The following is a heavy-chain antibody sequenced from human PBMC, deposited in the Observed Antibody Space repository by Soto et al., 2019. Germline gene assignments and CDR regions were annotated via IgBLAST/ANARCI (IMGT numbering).Heavy chain of an antibody. CDR2: ISGSGGST. Sequence: LRLSCAASGFTFSSYAMSWVRQAPGKGLEWVSAISGSGGSTYYADSVKGRFTISRDNSKNTLYLQMNSLRAEDTAVYYCAKPDDILTGYPYYYYYGMDVWGQGTTVTVSS. D-gene: IGHD3-9*01. J-gene: IGHJ6*02. V-gene: IGHV3-23*01. CDR1: GFTFSSYA. CDR3: AKPDDILTGYPYYYYYGMDV.